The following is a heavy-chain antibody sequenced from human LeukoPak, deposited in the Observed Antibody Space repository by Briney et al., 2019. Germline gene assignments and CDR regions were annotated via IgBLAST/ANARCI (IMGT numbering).Heavy chain of an antibody. V-gene: IGHV3-23*01. CDR2: ISGSGGST. Sequence: GGSLRLSCAASGFTFSSYAMNWVRQAPGKGLEWVSVISGSGGSTYYADSVKGRFTMSRDNSKNTLYLQMNSLRAEDTAVYYCAKDPAAAGTATYFDYWGQGTLVTVSS. D-gene: IGHD1-14*01. J-gene: IGHJ4*02. CDR1: GFTFSSYA. CDR3: AKDPAAAGTATYFDY.